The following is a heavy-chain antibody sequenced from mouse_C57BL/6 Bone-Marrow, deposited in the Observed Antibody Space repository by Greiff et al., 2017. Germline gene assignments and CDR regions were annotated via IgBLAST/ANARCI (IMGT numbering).Heavy chain of an antibody. V-gene: IGHV1-26*01. CDR3: ARSDGAWFAY. CDR2: INPNNGGT. Sequence: EVQLQQPGAELVRPGTSVKLSCKASGYTFTDYYMNWVKQSHGKSLAWIGDINPNNGGTSYNQKFKSKATLTVDKSSSTAYMELRSLTAEDSAVYYVARSDGAWFAYWGQGTLVTVSA. CDR1: GYTFTDYY. J-gene: IGHJ3*01.